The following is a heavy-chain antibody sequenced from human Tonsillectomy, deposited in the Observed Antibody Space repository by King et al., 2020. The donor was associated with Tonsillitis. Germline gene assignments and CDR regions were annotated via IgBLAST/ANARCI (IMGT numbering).Heavy chain of an antibody. J-gene: IGHJ4*02. CDR1: GDSVSRNTAA. V-gene: IGHV6-1*01. CDR3: ASEGPYFDGSCYYRQFDY. CDR2: TYYRSKWYN. Sequence: HVQLQQSGPRLVKPSQTLSLTCAISGDSVSRNTAAWDWIRQSPSRGLEWLGRTYYRSKWYNDYAVSVKSRISINPDTSKNQFSLELNSVTPEDTAVYYWASEGPYFDGSCYYRQFDYWGQRALVAVSS. D-gene: IGHD3-22*01.